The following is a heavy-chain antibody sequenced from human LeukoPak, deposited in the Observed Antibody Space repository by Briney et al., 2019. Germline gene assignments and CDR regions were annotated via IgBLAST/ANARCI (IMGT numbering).Heavy chain of an antibody. V-gene: IGHV3-48*03. J-gene: IGHJ4*02. CDR2: ISSSGSTI. CDR1: GFTFSSYE. CDR3: AREQLVLTWGGGFDY. Sequence: PGGSLRLSCAASGFTFSSYEMNWVRQAPGKGLEWVSYISSSGSTIYYADSVKGRFTISRDNAKNSLYLQMNSLRAEDTAVYYCAREQLVLTWGGGFDYWGQGTLVTVSS. D-gene: IGHD6-13*01.